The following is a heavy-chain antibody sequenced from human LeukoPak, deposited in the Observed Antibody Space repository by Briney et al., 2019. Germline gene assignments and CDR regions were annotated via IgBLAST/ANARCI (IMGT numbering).Heavy chain of an antibody. D-gene: IGHD3-10*01. CDR3: SREIPYCSGSKFFFYYYGMDV. V-gene: IGHV1-2*02. CDR2: INPNSGGT. J-gene: IGHJ6*02. CDR1: GYTFTVYY. Sequence: ASVTVSCKASGYTFTVYYMHWVRQAPGQGVERMGWINPNSGGTNYAQKFQGRVTITRDTSIRTAYMELSRLRSDDPALYFCSREIPYCSGSKFFFYYYGMDVWGQGTTVTVSS.